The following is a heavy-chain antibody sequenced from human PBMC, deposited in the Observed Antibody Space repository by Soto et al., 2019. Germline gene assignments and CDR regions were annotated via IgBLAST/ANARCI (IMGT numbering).Heavy chain of an antibody. V-gene: IGHV3-21*01. Sequence: GGSLRLSCAASGFTFSSYSMNWVRQAPGKGLEWVSSISSSSSYIYYADSVKGRFTISRDNAKNSLYLQMNSLRAEDTAVYYCASAAYEATVTSYYMDVWGKGTTVTVSS. CDR3: ASAAYEATVTSYYMDV. CDR1: GFTFSSYS. CDR2: ISSSSSYI. J-gene: IGHJ6*03. D-gene: IGHD4-17*01.